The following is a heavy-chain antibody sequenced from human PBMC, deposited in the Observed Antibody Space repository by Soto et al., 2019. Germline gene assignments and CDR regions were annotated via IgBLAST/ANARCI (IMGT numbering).Heavy chain of an antibody. J-gene: IGHJ3*02. CDR3: ARVVAGSFGDAFDI. D-gene: IGHD6-19*01. CDR2: IIPILGIA. Sequence: QVQLVQSGAEVKKPGSSVKVSCKASGGTFSSYTISWVRQAPGQGLEWMGRIIPILGIANYAQKFQGRVTITADKSTSTAYMELRSLRSEDTAVYYCARVVAGSFGDAFDIWGQGTMVTVSS. CDR1: GGTFSSYT. V-gene: IGHV1-69*02.